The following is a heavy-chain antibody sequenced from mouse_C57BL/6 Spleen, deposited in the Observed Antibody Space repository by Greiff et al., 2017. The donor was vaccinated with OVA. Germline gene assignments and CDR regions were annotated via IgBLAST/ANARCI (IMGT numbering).Heavy chain of an antibody. CDR1: GYTFTSYW. CDR3: ARGDSDY. Sequence: QVHVKQPGAELVKPGASVKLSCKASGYTFTSYWMQWVKQRPGQGLEWIGEIDPSDSYTNYNQKFKGKATLTVDTSSSTAYMQLSSLTSEDSAVYYCARGDSDYWGQGTTLTVSS. CDR2: IDPSDSYT. V-gene: IGHV1-50*01. J-gene: IGHJ2*01.